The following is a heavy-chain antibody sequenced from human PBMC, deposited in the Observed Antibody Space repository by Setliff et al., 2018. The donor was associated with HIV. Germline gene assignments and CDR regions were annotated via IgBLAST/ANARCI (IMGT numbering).Heavy chain of an antibody. CDR1: GYTFTTHD. CDR3: ARSYYGSGSYQGVLDY. CDR2: MSPNSDST. D-gene: IGHD3-10*01. J-gene: IGHJ4*02. V-gene: IGHV1-8*01. Sequence: ASVKVSCKASGYTFTTHDNTHDSNWVRQAPGQGLEWMGWMSPNSDSTTYAQKFQGRVTMTRDTSTSTVYMELSSLRSEDTAVYFCARSYYGSGSYQGVLDYWGQGTLVTVSS.